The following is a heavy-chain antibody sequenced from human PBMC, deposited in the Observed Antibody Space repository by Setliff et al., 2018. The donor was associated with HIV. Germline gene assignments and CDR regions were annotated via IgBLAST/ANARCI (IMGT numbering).Heavy chain of an antibody. V-gene: IGHV4-30-2*01. J-gene: IGHJ6*02. CDR1: GGSISSSSYY. Sequence: PSETLSLTCTVSGGSISSSSYYWGWIRQPPGKGLEWIGYIFHSGTSYYNPSLKSRVTISPDRSRNQFSLNLTSVTAADTAVYYCARVEKNNYYYGLDVWGQGITVTVSS. CDR2: IFHSGTS. D-gene: IGHD1-1*01. CDR3: ARVEKNNYYYGLDV.